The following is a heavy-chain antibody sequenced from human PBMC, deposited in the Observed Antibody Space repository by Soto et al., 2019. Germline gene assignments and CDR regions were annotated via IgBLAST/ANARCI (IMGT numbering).Heavy chain of an antibody. J-gene: IGHJ4*01. V-gene: IGHV4-59*01. CDR3: ARRWSGTDY. Sequence: QVQLQESGPGLVKPSETLSLTCTVSGGSITSYYWSWIRQPPGKGLEWIGYIHNSGSTSYNPSLQSRVTISADVSKNQFSLDRRSVTAADTAVYYCARRWSGTDYWGHGTLVTVSS. D-gene: IGHD3-10*01. CDR1: GGSITSYY. CDR2: IHNSGST.